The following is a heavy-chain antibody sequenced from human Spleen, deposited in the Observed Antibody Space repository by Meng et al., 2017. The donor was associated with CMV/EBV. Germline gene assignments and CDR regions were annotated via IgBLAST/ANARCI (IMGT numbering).Heavy chain of an antibody. CDR1: GYTFTSYG. V-gene: IGHV1-18*01. Sequence: ASVKVSCKASGYTFTSYGISWVRQAPGQGLEWMGWISAYNGNTNYAQKLQGRVTMTTDTSTSTAYMELRSLRSDDTDVYYCARDSVNSIVVVPAAIRIWFDPWGQGTLVTVSS. J-gene: IGHJ5*02. CDR3: ARDSVNSIVVVPAAIRIWFDP. D-gene: IGHD2-2*02. CDR2: ISAYNGNT.